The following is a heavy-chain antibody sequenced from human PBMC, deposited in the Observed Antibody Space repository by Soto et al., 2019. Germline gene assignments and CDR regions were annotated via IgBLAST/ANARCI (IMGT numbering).Heavy chain of an antibody. Sequence: ASVKVSCKSSGYTFTSYYMHWVRQAPGQGLEWMGIINHSGGSTSYAQKFQGRVTMTRDTSTSTVYMELSSLRSEDTAVYYCARESLLPNYDGTPYYYYYGMDVWGQGTTVTVSS. V-gene: IGHV1-46*01. CDR3: ARESLLPNYDGTPYYYYYGMDV. CDR1: GYTFTSYY. J-gene: IGHJ6*02. D-gene: IGHD1-7*01. CDR2: INHSGGST.